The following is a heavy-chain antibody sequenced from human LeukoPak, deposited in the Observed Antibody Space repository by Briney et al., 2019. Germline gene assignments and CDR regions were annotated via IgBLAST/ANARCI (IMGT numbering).Heavy chain of an antibody. V-gene: IGHV3-23*01. D-gene: IGHD3-16*01. CDR3: VKVTYDYVWGSYES. CDR2: ISGGGGST. CDR1: GFTFSSYV. J-gene: IGHJ4*02. Sequence: GGSLRLSCAASGFTFSSYVMNWVRQAPGKGLEWVSVISGGGGSTYYADSVKGRFTISRDNSKNTMYLQMNGLRVEDTAVYYCVKVTYDYVWGSYESWGQGTLVTVSS.